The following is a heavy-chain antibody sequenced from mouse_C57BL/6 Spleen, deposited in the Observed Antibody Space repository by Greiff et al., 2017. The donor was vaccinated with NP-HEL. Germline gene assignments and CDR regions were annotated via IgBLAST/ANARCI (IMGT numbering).Heavy chain of an antibody. D-gene: IGHD1-1*01. CDR1: GFTFSSYG. V-gene: IGHV5-6*01. Sequence: EVHLVESGGDLVKPGGSLKLSCAASGFTFSSYGMSWVRQTPDKRLEWVATISSGGSYTYYPDSVKGRFTISRDNAKNTLYLQMSSLKSEDTAMYYCARHDTTVVRYFDVWGKGTTVTVSS. CDR3: ARHDTTVVRYFDV. J-gene: IGHJ1*03. CDR2: ISSGGSYT.